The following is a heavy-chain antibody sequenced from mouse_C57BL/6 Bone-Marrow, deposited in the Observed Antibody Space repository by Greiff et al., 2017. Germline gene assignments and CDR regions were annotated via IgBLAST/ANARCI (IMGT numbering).Heavy chain of an antibody. Sequence: QVQLQQPGAELVKPGASVKLSCKASGYTSTSYWMQWVKQRPGQGLEWIGEIDPSDSYTNYNQKFKGKATLTVDTSSSTAYMQLSSLTSEDSAVYYCAREEVHFDYWGQGTTLTVSS. V-gene: IGHV1-50*01. CDR2: IDPSDSYT. CDR1: GYTSTSYW. CDR3: AREEVHFDY. J-gene: IGHJ2*01.